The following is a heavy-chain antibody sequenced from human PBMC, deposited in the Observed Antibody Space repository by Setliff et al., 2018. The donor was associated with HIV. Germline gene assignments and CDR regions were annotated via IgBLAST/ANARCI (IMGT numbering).Heavy chain of an antibody. CDR1: GVSISNSNW. V-gene: IGHV4-4*02. CDR3: ARDQRLSY. J-gene: IGHJ4*02. Sequence: ETLSLTCAVSGVSISNSNWWTWVRQPPGKGLEWIGEVSHSGTTNYNPSLKSRVTMSVDKSKNQFSLKLSSVTAADTAVYYCARDQRLSYWGQGTLVTVSS. CDR2: VSHSGTT.